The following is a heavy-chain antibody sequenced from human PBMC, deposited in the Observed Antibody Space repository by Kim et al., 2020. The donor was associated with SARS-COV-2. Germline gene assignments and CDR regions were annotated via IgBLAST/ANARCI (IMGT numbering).Heavy chain of an antibody. CDR3: ARGSGEDYGDYLDY. J-gene: IGHJ4*02. D-gene: IGHD4-17*01. CDR1: GFTFSSYS. Sequence: GGSLRLSCAASGFTFSSYSMNWVRQAPGKGLEWVSSISSSSSYIYYADSVKGRFTISRDNAKNSLYLQMNSLRAEDTAVYYCARGSGEDYGDYLDYWGQGTLVTVSS. CDR2: ISSSSSYI. V-gene: IGHV3-21*01.